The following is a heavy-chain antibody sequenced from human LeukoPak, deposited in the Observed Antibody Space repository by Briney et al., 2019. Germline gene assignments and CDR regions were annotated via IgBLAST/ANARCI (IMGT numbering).Heavy chain of an antibody. Sequence: ASVKVSCKASGYTFTSYGISWVRQAPGQGLEWMGWISAYNGNTNYAQKLQGRVTMTTDTSTSTAYMELRSLRSDDTAVYYCARAPSRVGATPFDYWGQGTLVTASS. J-gene: IGHJ4*02. CDR1: GYTFTSYG. CDR2: ISAYNGNT. D-gene: IGHD1-26*01. CDR3: ARAPSRVGATPFDY. V-gene: IGHV1-18*01.